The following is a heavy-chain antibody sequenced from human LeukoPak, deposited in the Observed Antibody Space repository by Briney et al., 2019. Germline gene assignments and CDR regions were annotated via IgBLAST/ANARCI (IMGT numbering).Heavy chain of an antibody. D-gene: IGHD5-18*01. CDR1: GYTFTSYY. J-gene: IGHJ4*02. CDR2: IDPSGGST. CDR3: ARETYNYGKSFDY. V-gene: IGHV1-46*01. Sequence: ASVKVSCKASGYTFTSYYMHWVRQAPGQGLEWMGAIDPSGGSTTYAQMFQDRVTMTRDTSTTTVYMELSSLRSEDTAVYYCARETYNYGKSFDYWGQGTLVTVSS.